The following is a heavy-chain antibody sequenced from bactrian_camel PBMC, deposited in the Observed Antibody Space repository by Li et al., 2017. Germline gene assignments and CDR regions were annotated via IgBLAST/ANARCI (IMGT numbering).Heavy chain of an antibody. J-gene: IGHJ4*01. Sequence: VQLVESGGGSVQPGGSLRLSCTASGFTFDDSDLGWYRQAPGHECKLIATLSSDGETVYIDEVKGRFTVSQDNAKGTMYLQMSMLKPEDTAVYYCAADAGACFHYELGEIADEINYSGQGTQVTVS. CDR2: LSSDGET. CDR3: AADAGACFHYELGEIADEINY. V-gene: IGHV3S55*01. CDR1: GFTFDDSD. D-gene: IGHD1*01.